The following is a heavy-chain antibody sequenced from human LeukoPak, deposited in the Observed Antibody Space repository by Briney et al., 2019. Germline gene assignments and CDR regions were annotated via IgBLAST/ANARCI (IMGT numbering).Heavy chain of an antibody. J-gene: IGHJ4*02. CDR3: ARGPPDSTAYFDY. D-gene: IGHD3-22*01. V-gene: IGHV3-53*01. Sequence: PGGSLRLSCAASGFTFSSYAMSWVRQAPGKGLEWVSGLYSGGSTYYADSVKGRFTISRDNSKNTLYLQMNSLRAEDTAVYYCARGPPDSTAYFDYWGQGTLVTVSS. CDR2: LYSGGST. CDR1: GFTFSSYA.